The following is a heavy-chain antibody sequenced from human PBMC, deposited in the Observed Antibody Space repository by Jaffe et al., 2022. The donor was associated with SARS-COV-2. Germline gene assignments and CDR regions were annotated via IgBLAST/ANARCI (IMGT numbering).Heavy chain of an antibody. CDR1: GYSFTSYW. CDR3: ARHKEDPLLLWGSGAYYMDV. D-gene: IGHD2-2*01. V-gene: IGHV5-51*01. Sequence: EVQLVQSGAEVKKPGESLKISCKGSGYSFTSYWIGWVRQMPGKGLEWMGIIYPGDSDTRYSPSFQGQVTISADKSISTAYLQWSSLKASDTAMYYCARHKEDPLLLWGSGAYYMDVWGKGTTVTVSS. CDR2: IYPGDSDT. J-gene: IGHJ6*03.